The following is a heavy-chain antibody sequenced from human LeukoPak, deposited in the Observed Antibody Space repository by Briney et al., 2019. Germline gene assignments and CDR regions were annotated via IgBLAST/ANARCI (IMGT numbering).Heavy chain of an antibody. D-gene: IGHD5-24*01. V-gene: IGHV1-2*06. J-gene: IGHJ4*02. CDR1: GYTFTGYY. CDR3: ARGGGWLQLRGTNLDY. Sequence: GASVKVSCKASGYTFTGYYMHWVRQAPGQGLEWMGRINPNSGGTNYAQKFQGRVTTTRDTSISTAYMELSRLRSDDTAVYYCARGGGWLQLRGTNLDYWGQGTLVTVSS. CDR2: INPNSGGT.